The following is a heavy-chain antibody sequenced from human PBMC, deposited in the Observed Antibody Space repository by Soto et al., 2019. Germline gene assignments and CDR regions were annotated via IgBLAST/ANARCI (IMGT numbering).Heavy chain of an antibody. CDR1: GSPISSGPFY. Sequence: PSDPLSLTFTLSGSPISSGPFYWCLIRQPPGKGLEWIGSIYFSGTTYTNPSLKSRVILSVDTSKNQFSLKLTSVTAADTAMYYCAIHTRKFDRWGQGTLVT. J-gene: IGHJ4*02. CDR3: AIHTRKFDR. V-gene: IGHV4-39*01. CDR2: IYFSGTT.